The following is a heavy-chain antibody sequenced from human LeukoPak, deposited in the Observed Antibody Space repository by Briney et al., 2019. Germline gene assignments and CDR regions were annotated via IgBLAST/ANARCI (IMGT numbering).Heavy chain of an antibody. CDR3: AGGGVWFGELFEPRYYFDY. CDR1: GGSISSSSYY. V-gene: IGHV4-39*07. D-gene: IGHD3-10*01. J-gene: IGHJ4*02. Sequence: SETLSLTCTVSGGSISSSSYYWGWIRQPPGKGLEWIGSIYYSGSTYYNPSLKSRVTISVDTSKNQFSLKLSSVTAADTAVYYCAGGGVWFGELFEPRYYFDYWGQGTLVTVSS. CDR2: IYYSGST.